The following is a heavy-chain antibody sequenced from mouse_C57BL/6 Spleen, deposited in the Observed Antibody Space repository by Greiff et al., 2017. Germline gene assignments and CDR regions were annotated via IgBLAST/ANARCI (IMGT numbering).Heavy chain of an antibody. J-gene: IGHJ4*01. CDR3: ARYLEGAMDY. V-gene: IGHV1-50*01. Sequence: QVQLQQPGAELVKPGASVKLSCKASGYTFTSYWMQWVKQRPGQGLEWIGEIDPSDSYTNYNQKFKGKATLTVDTSSSTAYMQLSSLTSEDSAVYYCARYLEGAMDYWGQGTSVTVSS. CDR1: GYTFTSYW. CDR2: IDPSDSYT.